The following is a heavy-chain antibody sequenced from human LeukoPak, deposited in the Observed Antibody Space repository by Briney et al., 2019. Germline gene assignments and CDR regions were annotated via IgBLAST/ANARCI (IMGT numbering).Heavy chain of an antibody. CDR1: GGSISSDDYY. V-gene: IGHV4-30-4*08. CDR2: IYHSGNT. J-gene: IGHJ4*02. CDR3: ARESLGATTGFDY. D-gene: IGHD1-26*01. Sequence: SETLSLTCTVSGGSISSDDYYWTWIRQCPGKGLEWIGYIYHSGNTNYNPSLKSRATISIETSKNQFSLKPRFVTAADTAVYYCARESLGATTGFDYWGRGTLVTVSS.